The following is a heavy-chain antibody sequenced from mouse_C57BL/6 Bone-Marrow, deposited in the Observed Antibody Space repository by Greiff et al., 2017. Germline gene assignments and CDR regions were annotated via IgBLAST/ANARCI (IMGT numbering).Heavy chain of an antibody. Sequence: VQLVESGAELARPGASVKLSCKASGYTFTSYGISWVKQRTGQGLEWIGEIYPRSGNHYYNEKVKGKATLTADKSSSTAYMELRSLSSEDSAVYFCTRRVYYGSRRDYWGQGTTLTVSS. V-gene: IGHV1-81*01. CDR1: GYTFTSYG. D-gene: IGHD1-1*01. CDR3: TRRVYYGSRRDY. CDR2: IYPRSGNH. J-gene: IGHJ2*01.